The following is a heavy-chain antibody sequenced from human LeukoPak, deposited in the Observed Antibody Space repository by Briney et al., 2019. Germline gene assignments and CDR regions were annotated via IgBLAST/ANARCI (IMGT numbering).Heavy chain of an antibody. J-gene: IGHJ3*02. D-gene: IGHD3-3*01. CDR2: IYTSGST. CDR3: AKPLGVFGVGYNGFDI. V-gene: IGHV4-4*07. Sequence: SETLSLTCTVSGDSSSTYYWSWIRQPAGKGLEWIGRIYTSGSTNYNPSLKSRVTMSIDTSKNQFSLKLSSVTAADTAVYYCAKPLGVFGVGYNGFDIWGQGTLVTVSS. CDR1: GDSSSTYY.